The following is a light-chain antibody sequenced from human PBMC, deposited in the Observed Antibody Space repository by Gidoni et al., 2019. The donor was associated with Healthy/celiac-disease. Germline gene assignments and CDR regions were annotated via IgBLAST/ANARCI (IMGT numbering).Light chain of an antibody. CDR1: QSISSY. CDR2: AAS. Sequence: DIQMTQSPSSLSASGGDRVTITRRASQSISSYLNWYQQKPGKAPKLLVYAASSLHSGVPSRFSGSGSGPDFTLTISSLQPEDFATYYCQQSYSTPFTFGPGTKVDIK. V-gene: IGKV1-39*01. CDR3: QQSYSTPFT. J-gene: IGKJ3*01.